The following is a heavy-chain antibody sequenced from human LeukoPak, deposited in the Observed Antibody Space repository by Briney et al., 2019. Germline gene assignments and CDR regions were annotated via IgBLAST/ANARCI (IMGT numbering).Heavy chain of an antibody. J-gene: IGHJ4*02. CDR2: ISAYNGNT. Sequence: ASVKVSCKASGYTFTSYGISWVRRAPGQGLEWMGWISAYNGNTNYAQKLQGRVTITRDTSASTAYMELSSLRSEDTAVYYCVGGPMDWGQGTLVTVSS. CDR3: VGGPMD. V-gene: IGHV1-18*01. CDR1: GYTFTSYG. D-gene: IGHD3-16*01.